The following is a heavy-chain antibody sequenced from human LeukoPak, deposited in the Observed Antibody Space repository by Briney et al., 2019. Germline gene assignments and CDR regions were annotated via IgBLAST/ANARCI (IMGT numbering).Heavy chain of an antibody. CDR1: GFTFSSYS. Sequence: GGSLRLSCAASGFTFSSYSMNWVRQAPGKGLEWVSSISSSSSYIYYADSVKGRFTISRDNAKNSLYLQMNSLRAEDTAVYYCARDPHCTNGVCYTSNYMDVWGKGTTVTVSS. CDR3: ARDPHCTNGVCYTSNYMDV. CDR2: ISSSSSYI. D-gene: IGHD2-8*01. V-gene: IGHV3-21*01. J-gene: IGHJ6*03.